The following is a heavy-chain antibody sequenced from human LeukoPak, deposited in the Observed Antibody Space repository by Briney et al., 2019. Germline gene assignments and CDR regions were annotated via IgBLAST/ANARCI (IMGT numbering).Heavy chain of an antibody. CDR1: GGSITSTCFD. J-gene: IGHJ4*02. Sequence: SETLSLTCAVSGGSITSTCFDWAWIRQPPGQDLEWIATISSSGRTYYNPSLMSRVTISVDTSKNQFSLDLTSVTAADTGLFYCARFKGGTGYDYWGQGILVIVSS. CDR3: ARFKGGTGYDY. D-gene: IGHD3/OR15-3a*01. CDR2: ISSSGRT. V-gene: IGHV4-39*01.